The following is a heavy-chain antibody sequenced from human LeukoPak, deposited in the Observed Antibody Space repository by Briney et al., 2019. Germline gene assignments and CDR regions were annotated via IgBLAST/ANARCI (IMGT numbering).Heavy chain of an antibody. CDR1: GFTFSSYA. V-gene: IGHV3-64D*06. CDR2: ITSSGDNT. Sequence: GGSLRLSCAVSGFTFSSYAMYWVRQAPGKGLEYVSAITSSGDNTHYADSVEGRFTISRDNSINTLYFQMSSLRAEDTAVYYCVREGYDSVRSDAFDLWGRGTVVTVSS. CDR3: VREGYDSVRSDAFDL. D-gene: IGHD3-22*01. J-gene: IGHJ3*01.